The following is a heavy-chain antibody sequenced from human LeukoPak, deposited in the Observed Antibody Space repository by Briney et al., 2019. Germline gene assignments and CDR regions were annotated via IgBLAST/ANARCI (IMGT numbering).Heavy chain of an antibody. V-gene: IGHV4-34*01. J-gene: IGHJ6*03. CDR3: ARGNGDQNYYYMDV. CDR1: GGSFRGYY. CDR2: INQSGST. D-gene: IGHD4-17*01. Sequence: SETLSLTCAVYGGSFRGYYWSWIRQPPGKGLEWIGEINQSGSTNYNPSLKSRVTISVDTSKNQFSLKLSSVTAADTAVFYCARGNGDQNYYYMDVWGKGTTVTVSS.